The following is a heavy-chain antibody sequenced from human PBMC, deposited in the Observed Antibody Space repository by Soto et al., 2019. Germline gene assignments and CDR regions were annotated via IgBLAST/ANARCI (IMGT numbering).Heavy chain of an antibody. D-gene: IGHD6-6*01. V-gene: IGHV3-23*01. CDR2: ISGSGGST. CDR1: GFTFSSYA. Sequence: PGGSLRLSCAASGFTFSSYAMSWVRQAPGKXLEWVSAISGSGGSTYYADSVKGRFTISRDNSKNTLYLQMNSLRAEDTAVYYCAKDRMAARPDYYYYGMDVWGQGTTVTVSS. CDR3: AKDRMAARPDYYYYGMDV. J-gene: IGHJ6*02.